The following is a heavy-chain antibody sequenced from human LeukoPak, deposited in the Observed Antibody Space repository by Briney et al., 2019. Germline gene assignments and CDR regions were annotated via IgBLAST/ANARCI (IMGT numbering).Heavy chain of an antibody. V-gene: IGHV3-30*04. CDR1: GFTFSDYA. CDR3: ARDGVTRRYNMYYYMDV. J-gene: IGHJ6*03. CDR2: VAYDGSSK. D-gene: IGHD1-1*01. Sequence: GGSLRLSCAASGFTFSDYALHWVRQAPGKGLEWVAFVAYDGSSKYYRDSVKGRFIISRDYSRNTLYLQMNSLRGDDTAVYYCARDGVTRRYNMYYYMDVWGKGTTVTVSS.